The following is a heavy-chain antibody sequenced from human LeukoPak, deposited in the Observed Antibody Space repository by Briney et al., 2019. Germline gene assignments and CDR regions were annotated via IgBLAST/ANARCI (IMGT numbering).Heavy chain of an antibody. J-gene: IGHJ6*03. CDR1: GGSISSSSYY. CDR3: ARDQQYTGAVYYYYYMDV. D-gene: IGHD6-13*01. V-gene: IGHV4-39*07. CDR2: IYYSGST. Sequence: SETLSLTCTVSGGSISSSSYYWGWIRQPPGKGLEWIGSIYYSGSTYYNPSLKSRVTISVDTSKNQFSLKLSSVTAADTAVYYCARDQQYTGAVYYYYYMDVWGKRTTVTVSS.